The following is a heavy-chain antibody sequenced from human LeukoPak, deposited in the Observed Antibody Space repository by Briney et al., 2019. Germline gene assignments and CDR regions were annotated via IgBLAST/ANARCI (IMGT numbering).Heavy chain of an antibody. CDR1: GGSISSTIHT. D-gene: IGHD2-15*01. Sequence: SETLSLTCTVSGGSISSTIHTWNWIRQPAGKGLEWIGEIYHSGSTNYNPSLKSRVTISVDKSKNQFSLKLSSVTAADTAVYYCARGYCSGGSCGWFDPWGQGTLVTVSS. V-gene: IGHV4-61*05. J-gene: IGHJ5*02. CDR2: IYHSGST. CDR3: ARGYCSGGSCGWFDP.